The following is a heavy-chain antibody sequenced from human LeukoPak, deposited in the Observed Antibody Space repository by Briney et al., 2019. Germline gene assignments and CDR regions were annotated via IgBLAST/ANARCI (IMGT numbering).Heavy chain of an antibody. Sequence: SETLSLTCTVSGGSISSSSYYWGWIRQPPGKGLEWIGSIYYSGSTYYNPSLKSRVTISVDTSKNQFSLKLSSVTAADTAIYYCARDRDEYARTSGESNWFDPWGQGTLVTVSS. D-gene: IGHD2-2*01. CDR2: IYYSGST. J-gene: IGHJ5*02. CDR3: ARDRDEYARTSGESNWFDP. CDR1: GGSISSSSYY. V-gene: IGHV4-39*07.